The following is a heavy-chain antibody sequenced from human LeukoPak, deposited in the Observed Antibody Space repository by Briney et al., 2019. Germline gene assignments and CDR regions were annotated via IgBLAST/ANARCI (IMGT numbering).Heavy chain of an antibody. CDR3: AKGKISATGGLDY. CDR2: ITDSGDGT. D-gene: IGHD6-13*01. V-gene: IGHV3-23*01. J-gene: IGHJ4*02. Sequence: GGSLRLSCATSGFTFSDNAMTWVGQAPGKGLEWVSSITDSGDGTYYADSVKGRFTISRDNSKKTLYLQMNSLRAEDAAIYYCAKGKISATGGLDYWGQGTLVTVSS. CDR1: GFTFSDNA.